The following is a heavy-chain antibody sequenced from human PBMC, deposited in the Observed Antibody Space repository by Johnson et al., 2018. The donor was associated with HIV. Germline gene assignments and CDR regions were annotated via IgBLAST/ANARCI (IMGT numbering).Heavy chain of an antibody. CDR2: INWNGGST. CDR3: AKDLALSGYLDAFDI. V-gene: IGHV3-20*04. J-gene: IGHJ3*02. D-gene: IGHD3-22*01. CDR1: GFTFSSYG. Sequence: EVQLVESGGGVVQPGRSLRVSCAASGFTFSSYGMTWVRQAPGKGLAWVSGINWNGGSTGYADSVKGRFTISRDNAKNSLYLQMNSLRAEDTALYYCAKDLALSGYLDAFDIWGQGTMVTVSS.